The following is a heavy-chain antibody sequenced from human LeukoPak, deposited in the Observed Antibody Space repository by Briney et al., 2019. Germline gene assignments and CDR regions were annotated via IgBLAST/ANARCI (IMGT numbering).Heavy chain of an antibody. J-gene: IGHJ4*02. CDR3: ARVVYYGSGDYHFDY. CDR1: GGSISSSSYY. V-gene: IGHV4-39*07. Sequence: PSETLSLTCRVSGGSISSSSYYWGWIRQPPGKGLEWIGEINHSGSTNYNPSLKSRVTISVDTSKNQFSLKLSSVTAADTAVYYCARVVYYGSGDYHFDYWGQGTLVTVSS. CDR2: INHSGST. D-gene: IGHD3-10*01.